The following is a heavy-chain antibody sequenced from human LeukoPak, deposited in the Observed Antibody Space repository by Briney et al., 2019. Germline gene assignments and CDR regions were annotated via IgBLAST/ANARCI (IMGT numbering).Heavy chain of an antibody. Sequence: PGGSLRLSCAASGFTFSSYWMSWVRQAPGKGLEWEANIKQDGSEKYYVDSVKGRFTISRDNAKNSLYLQMNSLRAEDTAVYYCARGQVWGYYDSSGYSDYRGQGTLVTVSS. J-gene: IGHJ4*02. V-gene: IGHV3-7*01. CDR2: IKQDGSEK. CDR1: GFTFSSYW. CDR3: ARGQVWGYYDSSGYSDY. D-gene: IGHD3-22*01.